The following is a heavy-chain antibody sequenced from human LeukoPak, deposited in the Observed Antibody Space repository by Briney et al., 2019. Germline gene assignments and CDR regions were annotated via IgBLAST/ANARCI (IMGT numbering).Heavy chain of an antibody. D-gene: IGHD3-10*01. V-gene: IGHV3-48*02. CDR2: ISSGSSTI. CDR1: GFTFSSYS. J-gene: IGHJ3*02. CDR3: ARSMVRGGYAFDI. Sequence: GGSLRLSCAASGFTFSSYSMNWVRQAPGKGLEWVSYISSGSSTIYYADSVKGRFTISRDNAKNSLYLQMNSLGDEDTAVYYCARSMVRGGYAFDIWGQGTMVTVSS.